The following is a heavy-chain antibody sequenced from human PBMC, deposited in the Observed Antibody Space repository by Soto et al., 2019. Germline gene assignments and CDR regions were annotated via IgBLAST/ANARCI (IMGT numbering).Heavy chain of an antibody. CDR3: ARGPRVLRYFDWFPSIGCWFDP. CDR1: GGTFSSYG. D-gene: IGHD3-9*01. CDR2: IIPIFGTA. V-gene: IGHV1-69*13. J-gene: IGHJ5*02. Sequence: GASVKVSCKASGGTFSSYGISWVRQAPGQGLEWMGGIIPIFGTANYAQKFQGRVTITADESTSTAYMELSSLRSEDTAVYYCARGPRVLRYFDWFPSIGCWFDPWGQGTLVTVSS.